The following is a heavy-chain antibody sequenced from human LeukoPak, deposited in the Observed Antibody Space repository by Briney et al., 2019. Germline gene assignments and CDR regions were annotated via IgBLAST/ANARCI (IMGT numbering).Heavy chain of an antibody. CDR3: ARDFSGRVVAASPFDY. D-gene: IGHD2-15*01. CDR2: INPNSGGT. CDR1: GYTFTGYY. V-gene: IGHV1-2*02. Sequence: GASVKVSCKASGYTFTGYYMHWVRQAPGQGLEWMGWINPNSGGTNYAQKFQGRVTMTRDTSISTAYMELSRLRSDDTAVYYCARDFSGRVVAASPFDYWGQGTLVTVSS. J-gene: IGHJ4*02.